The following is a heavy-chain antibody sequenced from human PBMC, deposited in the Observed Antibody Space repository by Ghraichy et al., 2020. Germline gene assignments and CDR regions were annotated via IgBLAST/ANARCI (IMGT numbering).Heavy chain of an antibody. D-gene: IGHD3-10*01. Sequence: GGSLRLSCAASGFTFSSYSMSWVRQAPGKGLEWVSAINGSGGSIYYADSVKGRFTISRDTSKNTLYLQMNSLRAEDTAVYYCAKDLEPYYYGSGRPMALNRDACGIGGQGTMVTVSS. V-gene: IGHV3-23*01. CDR1: GFTFSSYS. J-gene: IGHJ3*02. CDR3: AKDLEPYYYGSGRPMALNRDACGI. CDR2: INGSGGSI.